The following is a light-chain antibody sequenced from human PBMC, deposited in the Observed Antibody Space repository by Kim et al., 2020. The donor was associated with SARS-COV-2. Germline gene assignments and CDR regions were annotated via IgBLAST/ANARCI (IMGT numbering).Light chain of an antibody. V-gene: IGLV6-57*03. CDR1: SGSIASNY. J-gene: IGLJ2*01. CDR2: EDN. CDR3: QSYDSSNQVV. Sequence: KTVTISCSRSSGSIASNYGQWYQQRPGSAPTTVIYEDNQRPSGVPDRFSGSIDSSSNSASLTISGLKTEDEADYYCQSYDSSNQVVFGGGTQLTVL.